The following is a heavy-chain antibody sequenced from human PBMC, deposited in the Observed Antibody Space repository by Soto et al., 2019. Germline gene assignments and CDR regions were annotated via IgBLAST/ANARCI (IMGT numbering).Heavy chain of an antibody. D-gene: IGHD3-10*01. CDR3: ARLWFGVQEWLDP. V-gene: IGHV3-7*01. CDR1: GFTFSGHW. J-gene: IGHJ5*02. Sequence: GGSLRLSCATSGFTFSGHWMSWIRQAPGKGLEWVANIKHDGSEKNYVDSVKGRFTISRDNAKKSLYLQMNSLRAEDSAVYYCARLWFGVQEWLDPWGQGTQVTVSS. CDR2: IKHDGSEK.